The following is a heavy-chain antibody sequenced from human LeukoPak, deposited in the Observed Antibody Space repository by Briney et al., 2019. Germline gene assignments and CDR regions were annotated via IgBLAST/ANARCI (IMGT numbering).Heavy chain of an antibody. CDR3: ARVGNSYSSSWYLGYYYYYYMDV. CDR2: ISYDGSKK. Sequence: GGSLRLSCAASGFTFSNYAMHWVRQAPGKGLEWVAVISYDGSKKYHADSVKGRFTISRDNSKNTLYLQMDSLRAEDTAVYYCARVGNSYSSSWYLGYYYYYYMDVWGKGTTVTVSS. J-gene: IGHJ6*03. D-gene: IGHD6-13*01. V-gene: IGHV3-30*04. CDR1: GFTFSNYA.